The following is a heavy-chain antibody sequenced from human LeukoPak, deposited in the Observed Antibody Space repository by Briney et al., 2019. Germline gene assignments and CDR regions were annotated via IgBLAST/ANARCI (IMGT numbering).Heavy chain of an antibody. CDR3: ARDRGGGFDY. V-gene: IGHV4-30-2*01. Sequence: SETLSLTCTVSGGSISSVIYYWTWIRQLPGKGLEWIGYIQHTGSTFYNPSLKSRVTISVDRSKNQFSLKLSSVTAADTAVYYCARDRGGGFDYWGQGTLVTVSS. D-gene: IGHD2-15*01. J-gene: IGHJ4*02. CDR1: GGSISSVIYY. CDR2: IQHTGST.